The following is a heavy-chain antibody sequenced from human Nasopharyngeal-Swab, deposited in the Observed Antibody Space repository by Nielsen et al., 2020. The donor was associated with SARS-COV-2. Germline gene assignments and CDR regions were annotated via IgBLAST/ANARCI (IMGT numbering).Heavy chain of an antibody. J-gene: IGHJ6*02. V-gene: IGHV4-34*01. Sequence: WIRQPPGKGLEWIGEINHSGSTNYNPSLKRRVTISVDTSKNQFSLKVSSVTAAETAVYYCARSRPRWNYRMDVWGQGTTVTVSS. CDR3: ARSRPRWNYRMDV. CDR2: INHSGST. D-gene: IGHD4-23*01.